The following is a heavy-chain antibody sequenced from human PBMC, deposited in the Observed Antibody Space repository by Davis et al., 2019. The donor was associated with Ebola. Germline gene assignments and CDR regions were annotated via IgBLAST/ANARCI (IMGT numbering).Heavy chain of an antibody. V-gene: IGHV4-39*07. CDR1: GGSISSSSYY. D-gene: IGHD2-2*01. CDR2: IYYSGST. J-gene: IGHJ5*02. Sequence: SETLSLTCTVSGGSISSSSYYWGWIRQPPGKGLEWIGSIYYSGSTYYNPSLKSRVTISVDTSKNQFSLKLSSVTAADTAVYYCAKDQDIVVVPAAIFRLSASNWFDPWGQGTLVTVSS. CDR3: AKDQDIVVVPAAIFRLSASNWFDP.